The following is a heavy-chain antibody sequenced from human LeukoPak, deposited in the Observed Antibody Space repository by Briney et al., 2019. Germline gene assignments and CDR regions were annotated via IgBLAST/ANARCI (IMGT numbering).Heavy chain of an antibody. V-gene: IGHV1-69*06. CDR2: IIPIFGTA. D-gene: IGHD6-13*01. CDR3: ARVQSIAAAGRLGYYYMDV. J-gene: IGHJ6*03. Sequence: ASVKVSCKAFGYTFTSNYMHWVRQAPGQELEWMGGIIPIFGTANYAQKFQGRVTITADKSTSTAYMELSSLRSEDTAVYYCARVQSIAAAGRLGYYYMDVWGKGTTVTVSS. CDR1: GYTFTSNY.